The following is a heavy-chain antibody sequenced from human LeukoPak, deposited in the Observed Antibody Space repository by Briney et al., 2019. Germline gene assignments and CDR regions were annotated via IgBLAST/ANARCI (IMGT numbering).Heavy chain of an antibody. CDR3: AREMDYYDSRPIDY. CDR2: INWNGGST. Sequence: GGSLRLSCAASGFTFDDYGMSWVRQAPGKGLEWASGINWNGGSTGYADSVKGRFTISRDNAKNSLYLQMNSLRAEDTAVYYCAREMDYYDSRPIDYWGQGTLVTVSS. CDR1: GFTFDDYG. D-gene: IGHD3-22*01. J-gene: IGHJ4*02. V-gene: IGHV3-20*04.